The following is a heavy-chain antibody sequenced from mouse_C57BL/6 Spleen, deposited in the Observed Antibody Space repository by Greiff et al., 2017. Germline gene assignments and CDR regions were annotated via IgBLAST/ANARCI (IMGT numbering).Heavy chain of an antibody. D-gene: IGHD2-5*01. Sequence: VQLQQSGAELMKPGASVKLSCKATGYTFTGYWLEWVKQRPGHGLEWIGEILPGSGSTNYNEQFKGKATFTADTSSSTAYMQLSSLTTEDSAIYYCARWRNYSNYVGYAMDYWGQGTSGTVSS. V-gene: IGHV1-9*01. CDR3: ARWRNYSNYVGYAMDY. CDR1: GYTFTGYW. J-gene: IGHJ4*01. CDR2: ILPGSGST.